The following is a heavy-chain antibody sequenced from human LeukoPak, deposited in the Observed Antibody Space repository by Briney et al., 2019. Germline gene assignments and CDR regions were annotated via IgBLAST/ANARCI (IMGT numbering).Heavy chain of an antibody. CDR2: ISYDGRNK. CDR1: KFTFSSYT. V-gene: IGHV3-30*04. D-gene: IGHD5-18*01. Sequence: GGSLRLSCAASKFTFSSYTMHWVRQAPGKGLDWVAVISYDGRNKYYGDSVKGRFTISRDNSKNTLYLQMNSLRPEDTAIYYCARESRDTAMATDYWGQGTLVTVSS. J-gene: IGHJ4*02. CDR3: ARESRDTAMATDY.